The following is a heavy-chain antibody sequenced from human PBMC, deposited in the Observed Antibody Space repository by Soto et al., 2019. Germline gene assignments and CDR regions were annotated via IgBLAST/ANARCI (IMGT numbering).Heavy chain of an antibody. D-gene: IGHD3-9*01. Sequence: GGSLSLSCAASGFTFSSYAMHWVRQAPGKGLEWVSGISGSGGSTYYADPVKGRFTISRDNSKNTLYLQMNSLRAEDTAVYYCAKVLTGYYLTYYYGMDVWGQGTTVTVSS. CDR2: ISGSGGST. CDR1: GFTFSSYA. V-gene: IGHV3-23*01. CDR3: AKVLTGYYLTYYYGMDV. J-gene: IGHJ6*02.